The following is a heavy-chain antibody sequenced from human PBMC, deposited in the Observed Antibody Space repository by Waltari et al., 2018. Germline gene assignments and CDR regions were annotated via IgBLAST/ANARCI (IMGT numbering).Heavy chain of an antibody. CDR2: IYTSGST. CDR1: GGSISSYF. V-gene: IGHV4-4*07. J-gene: IGHJ4*02. D-gene: IGHD3-3*01. CDR3: ARANTYYDFWSGYYYFDY. Sequence: QVPLQESGPGLVKPSETLSLTCTVPGGSISSYFWSWIRQTAGKGLEWIGRIYTSGSTNYNPSLKSRVTMSVDTSKNQFSLKLSSVTAADTAVYYCARANTYYDFWSGYYYFDYWGQGTLVTVSS.